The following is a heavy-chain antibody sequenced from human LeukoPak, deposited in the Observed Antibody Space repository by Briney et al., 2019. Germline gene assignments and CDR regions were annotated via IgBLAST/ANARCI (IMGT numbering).Heavy chain of an antibody. D-gene: IGHD3-22*01. CDR1: GLTFSSYS. CDR2: ISSSSSYI. Sequence: GGSLRLSCAASGLTFSSYSMNWVRQAPGKGLEWVSSISSSSSYIYYADSMKGRFTISRDNAKKSLYLQMNSLRAEDTALYYCARRTYYYDSSGYHPVRGLDYWGQGTLVTVTS. J-gene: IGHJ4*02. CDR3: ARRTYYYDSSGYHPVRGLDY. V-gene: IGHV3-21*04.